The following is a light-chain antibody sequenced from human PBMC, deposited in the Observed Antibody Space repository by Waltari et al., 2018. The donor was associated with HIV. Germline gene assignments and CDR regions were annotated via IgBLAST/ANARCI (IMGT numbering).Light chain of an antibody. Sequence: QSALTQPASVSGSPGQSITISCTGTSDLRHYHSVSWYQHHPGKAPKVIIYEVSNRPSGVSSRFSGSISCNTASLTISGLQAEDEADYFCSSYISSASPEFGGGTKVTVL. V-gene: IGLV2-14*01. CDR3: SSYISSASPE. CDR2: EVS. CDR1: SDLRHYHS. J-gene: IGLJ3*02.